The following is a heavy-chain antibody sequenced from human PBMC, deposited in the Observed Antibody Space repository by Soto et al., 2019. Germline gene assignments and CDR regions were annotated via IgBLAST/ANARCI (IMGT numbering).Heavy chain of an antibody. D-gene: IGHD3-10*01. CDR1: GGSISSYY. V-gene: IGHV4-59*01. Sequence: SETLSLTCTVSGGSISSYYWSWIRQPPGKGLEWIGYIYYSGSTNYNPSLKSRVTISVDTSKNQFSLKLSSVTAADTAVYYCARGNTIAEYYGSGSGNLFDPWGQGTLVTVSS. CDR2: IYYSGST. CDR3: ARGNTIAEYYGSGSGNLFDP. J-gene: IGHJ5*02.